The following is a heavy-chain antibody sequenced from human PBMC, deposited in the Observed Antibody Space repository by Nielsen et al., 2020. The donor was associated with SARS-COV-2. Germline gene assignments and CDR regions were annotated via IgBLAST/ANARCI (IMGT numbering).Heavy chain of an antibody. CDR3: ANGPGSWDY. V-gene: IGHV3-23*01. CDR2: ISGNGDTT. D-gene: IGHD1-26*01. Sequence: GESLKISCGASGFTISSSFMSWVRQAAGKGLEWVSAISGNGDTTYYADSVKGRFIISRDNSKNTLYPEMNSLRADDTAVYYCANGPGSWDYWGQGTLVTVSS. J-gene: IGHJ4*02. CDR1: GFTISSSF.